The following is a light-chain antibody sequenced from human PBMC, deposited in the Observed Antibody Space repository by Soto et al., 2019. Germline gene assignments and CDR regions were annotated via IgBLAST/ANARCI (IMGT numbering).Light chain of an antibody. CDR2: EVS. Sequence: QSALTQPASVSGSPGQSITISCTGTSSDIGRYDYVSWYQQHPGKAPKLMIYEVSNRPSGVSNRFSGSKSGNTAALTISGLQAEDEAHYYCSSYTTSSLGAFGGGTKLTVL. J-gene: IGLJ2*01. CDR1: SSDIGRYDY. V-gene: IGLV2-14*01. CDR3: SSYTTSSLGA.